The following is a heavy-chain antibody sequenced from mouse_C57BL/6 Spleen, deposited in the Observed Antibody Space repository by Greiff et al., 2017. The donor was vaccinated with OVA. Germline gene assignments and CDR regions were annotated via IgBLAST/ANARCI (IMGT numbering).Heavy chain of an antibody. CDR1: GYTFTSYW. D-gene: IGHD4-1*01. J-gene: IGHJ2*01. CDR3: ARSTGREEYYFDY. V-gene: IGHV1-52*01. Sequence: QVQLQQPGAELVRPGSSVKLSCKASGYTFTSYWMHWVKQRPIQGLEWIGNIDPSDSETHYNQKFKDKATLTVDKSSSTAYMQLSSLTSEDSAVYYCARSTGREEYYFDYWGQGTTLTVSS. CDR2: IDPSDSET.